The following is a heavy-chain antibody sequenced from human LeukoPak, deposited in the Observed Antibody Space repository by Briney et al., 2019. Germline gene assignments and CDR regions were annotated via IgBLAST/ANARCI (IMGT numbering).Heavy chain of an antibody. CDR1: GGSLSSHY. CDR2: IYHTGSP. V-gene: IGHV4-59*11. J-gene: IGHJ5*02. CDR3: AKELYYQGSGVLFDP. D-gene: IGHD3-10*01. Sequence: PSETLSLTCTVSGGSLSSHYWSWIRQPPGKGLEWIGYIYHTGSPKYNPSLRSRVTISVDTPKNQISLKLSSVTAADTAVYYCAKELYYQGSGVLFDPWGQGTQVTVSS.